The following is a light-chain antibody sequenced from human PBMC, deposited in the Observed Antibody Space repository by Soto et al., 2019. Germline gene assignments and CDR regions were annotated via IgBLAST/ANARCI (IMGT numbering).Light chain of an antibody. J-gene: IGLJ1*01. Sequence: QSVLTQPASVSGSPGQSITISCTGTSSDVGGYNYVSWYQQHPGKAPKVMIYDVSNRPSGVSNRFSGSKSGTSASLTICGLRSEDEADYYCAAWDDSLRGHVFGTGTKVTVL. CDR1: SSDVGGYNY. V-gene: IGLV2-14*01. CDR2: DVS. CDR3: AAWDDSLRGHV.